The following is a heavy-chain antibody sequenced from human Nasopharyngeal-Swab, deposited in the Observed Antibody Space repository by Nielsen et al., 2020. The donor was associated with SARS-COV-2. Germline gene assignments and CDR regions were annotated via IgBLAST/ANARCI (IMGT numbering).Heavy chain of an antibody. V-gene: IGHV3-23*01. D-gene: IGHD2/OR15-2a*01. CDR1: GFTCSSYA. CDR2: ISGSGRST. J-gene: IGHJ4*02. CDR3: AKLDIGGWLGSTTGYFDY. Sequence: GESLKISCAASGFTCSSYAMSWVRQAPGKGMEWVSAISGSGRSTYYADSVKGRFTISRDNSKNTLYLQMNSLRAEDTAVYFCAKLDIGGWLGSTTGYFDYWGQGTLVTVSS.